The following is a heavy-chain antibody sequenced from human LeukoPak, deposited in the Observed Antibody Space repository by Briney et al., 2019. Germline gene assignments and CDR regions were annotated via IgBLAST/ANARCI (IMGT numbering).Heavy chain of an antibody. D-gene: IGHD3-22*01. Sequence: GASVKVSCKASGYTFTGYYMHWVRQAPGQGLEWMGWINPNSGGTNYAQTFQGRVTMTRDTSISTAYMELSRLRSDDTAVYYCARGTWGIVVVIGHFDYWGQGTLVTVSS. V-gene: IGHV1-2*02. J-gene: IGHJ4*02. CDR2: INPNSGGT. CDR3: ARGTWGIVVVIGHFDY. CDR1: GYTFTGYY.